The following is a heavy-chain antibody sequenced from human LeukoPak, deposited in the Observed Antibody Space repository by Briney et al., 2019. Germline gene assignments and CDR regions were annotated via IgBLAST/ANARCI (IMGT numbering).Heavy chain of an antibody. D-gene: IGHD3-22*01. CDR1: RYTFSSYD. CDR2: MNPNTGRT. V-gene: IGHV1-8*01. Sequence: GASVKVSCKASRYTFSSYDINWVQEAAGQGLEWMGWMNPNTGRTGFAQKFQGRLTMTRDTSISTAYMELSSLRSEDTAVYYCARLSQTPDYYSSGGYYYLGYWGQGTPVTVSS. CDR3: ARLSQTPDYYSSGGYYYLGY. J-gene: IGHJ4*02.